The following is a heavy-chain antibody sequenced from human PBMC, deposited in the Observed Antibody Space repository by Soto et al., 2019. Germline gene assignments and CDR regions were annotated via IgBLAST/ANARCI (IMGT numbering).Heavy chain of an antibody. V-gene: IGHV3-66*01. CDR2: TYAGGTT. D-gene: IGHD1-26*01. CDR1: GFTVSSNY. Sequence: PGGSLRLSCAASGFTVSSNYMSWVRQAPGKGLEWVSVTYAGGTTYYADSVKGRFIISRDNSKNTLDLQMNRLRAEDTAVYYCAREFRTSGSRDAYDLWGQGTTGTVSS. J-gene: IGHJ3*01. CDR3: AREFRTSGSRDAYDL.